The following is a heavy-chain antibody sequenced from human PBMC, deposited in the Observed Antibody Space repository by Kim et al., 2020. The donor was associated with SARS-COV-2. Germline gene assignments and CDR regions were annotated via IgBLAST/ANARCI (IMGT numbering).Heavy chain of an antibody. D-gene: IGHD3-3*01. V-gene: IGHV1-2*06. CDR1: ENTFIGYY. CDR2: INPHSGAA. Sequence: ASVKVSCQTSENTFIGYYIHWVRQAPGQGLEWMGRINPHSGAADFAQKFQGRVTLTRDTATRTAFMELISLRSDDTAAFYCARDLGPMWSGSSFYFDSWG. CDR3: ARDLGPMWSGSSFYFDS. J-gene: IGHJ4*01.